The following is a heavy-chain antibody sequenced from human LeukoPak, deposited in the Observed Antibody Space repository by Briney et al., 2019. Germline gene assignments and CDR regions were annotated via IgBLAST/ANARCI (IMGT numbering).Heavy chain of an antibody. J-gene: IGHJ4*02. CDR3: ARDNYSGSRYFDH. V-gene: IGHV3-23*01. Sequence: GGSLRLSCAASAFTFSTYAMSWVRQAPGKGLEWVSGISNSGGSTPYADSVRGRFTVSRDNAKNSLYLQMNSLRAEDTAIYYCARDNYSGSRYFDHWGQGTLVTVSS. D-gene: IGHD1-26*01. CDR2: ISNSGGST. CDR1: AFTFSTYA.